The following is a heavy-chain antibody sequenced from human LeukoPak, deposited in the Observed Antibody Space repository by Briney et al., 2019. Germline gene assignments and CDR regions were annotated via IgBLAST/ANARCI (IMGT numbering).Heavy chain of an antibody. V-gene: IGHV4-30-4*08. D-gene: IGHD5-24*01. J-gene: IGHJ4*02. Sequence: PSQTLSLTCTVSGGSIGSGDYYWSWLRQPPGKGLEWIGYIYYSGSTYYNPSLKSRVTISVDTSKNQFSLKLSSVTAADTAVYYCARGLGGGYTYFDYWGQGTLVTVSS. CDR2: IYYSGST. CDR1: GGSIGSGDYY. CDR3: ARGLGGGYTYFDY.